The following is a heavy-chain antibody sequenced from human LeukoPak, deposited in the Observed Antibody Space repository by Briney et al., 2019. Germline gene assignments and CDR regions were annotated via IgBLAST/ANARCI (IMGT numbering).Heavy chain of an antibody. D-gene: IGHD3-10*01. CDR1: EFTFSNYW. CDR2: IKQDGSEK. Sequence: GGSVRLSCAASEFTFSNYWMSWVRQAPGKGLDWVANIKQDGSEKQYMESVKGRFTISRDNAKNSLYLQMNSLRAEDTAVYYCARRGLRSQSGKPYYGSDVWGQGTTVTVSS. J-gene: IGHJ6*02. CDR3: ARRGLRSQSGKPYYGSDV. V-gene: IGHV3-7*01.